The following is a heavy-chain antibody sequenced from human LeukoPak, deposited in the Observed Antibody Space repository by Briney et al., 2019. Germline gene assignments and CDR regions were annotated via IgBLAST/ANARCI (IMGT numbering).Heavy chain of an antibody. CDR2: ITSSSASI. CDR3: ARAYCGRTSCCTREGGMDV. Sequence: GGSLRLSCAASGFTFSTYNMNWVRQAPGKGLEWVSSITSSSASIYYADSVKGRFTISRDNAKNSLYLQMNSLRAEDTAVYYCARAYCGRTSCCTREGGMDVWGQGTTVTVSS. CDR1: GFTFSTYN. D-gene: IGHD2-2*01. V-gene: IGHV3-21*01. J-gene: IGHJ6*02.